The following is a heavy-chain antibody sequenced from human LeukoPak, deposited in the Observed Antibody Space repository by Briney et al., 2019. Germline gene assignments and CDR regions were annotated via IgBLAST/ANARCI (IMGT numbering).Heavy chain of an antibody. CDR3: ARGPSIVVVPAALEPNWFDP. CDR1: GYTFTGYY. V-gene: IGHV1-2*02. Sequence: PEASVKVSCKASGYTFTGYYMHWVRQAPGQGLEWMGCINPNSGGTNYAQKFQGRVTMTRDTSISTAYMELSRLRSDDTAVYYCARGPSIVVVPAALEPNWFDPWGQGTLVTVSS. J-gene: IGHJ5*02. D-gene: IGHD2-2*01. CDR2: INPNSGGT.